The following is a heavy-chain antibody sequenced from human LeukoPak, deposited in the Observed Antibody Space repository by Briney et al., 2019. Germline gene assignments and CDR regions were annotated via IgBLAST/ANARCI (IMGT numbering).Heavy chain of an antibody. D-gene: IGHD3-10*01. CDR1: GGSISNSNW. Sequence: PSETLSLTCAVSGGSISNSNWWNWVRQPPGKGLEWIGEIYHNGNTNYNPSLKSRVTMSLDKSKNQFSLKLTSVTAADTAVYYCAKDVLWFVTNYGNYWGQGTLVTVSS. J-gene: IGHJ4*02. CDR3: AKDVLWFVTNYGNY. V-gene: IGHV4-4*02. CDR2: IYHNGNT.